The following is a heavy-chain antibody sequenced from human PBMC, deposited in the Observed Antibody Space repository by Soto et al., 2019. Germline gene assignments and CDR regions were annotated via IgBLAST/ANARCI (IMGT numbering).Heavy chain of an antibody. D-gene: IGHD2-2*01. J-gene: IGHJ5*01. CDR1: GFTFSRYG. V-gene: IGHV3-21*06. CDR3: ARDPSEGRVGNWFES. CDR2: ISSSTSYV. Sequence: KTGGSLRLSSAASGFTFSRYGMNWLRQAPGKGLEWVASISSSTSYVYYADSVKGRFSTSRDNAKNILYLEMYALRTEDTAVYYCARDPSEGRVGNWFESWGQGTLVTVSS.